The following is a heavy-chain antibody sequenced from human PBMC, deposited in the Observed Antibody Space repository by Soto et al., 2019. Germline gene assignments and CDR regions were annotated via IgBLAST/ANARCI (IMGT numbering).Heavy chain of an antibody. J-gene: IGHJ6*03. CDR3: ARDLHQTLSHKHYYYYHDV. CDR2: ISNTAITD. D-gene: IGHD2-2*01. V-gene: IGHV3-11*01. Sequence: QVQLVESGGDLVKPGGSLRHSCVASGFSFSDYSMTWMRQAPAGGLDFVAFISNTAITDYYADSVKGRFTISRDNARNSVYLQMDSLRAEDAAVYYCARDLHQTLSHKHYYYYHDVGGTGTTVTVAS. CDR1: GFSFSDYS.